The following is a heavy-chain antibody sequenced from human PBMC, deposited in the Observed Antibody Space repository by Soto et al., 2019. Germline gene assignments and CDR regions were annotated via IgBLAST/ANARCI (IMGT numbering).Heavy chain of an antibody. CDR2: IYPGDSDT. J-gene: IGHJ4*02. CDR1: GYSFTSYW. Sequence: GASLKLSCTGSGYSFTSYWIGWVPQMPGKGLEWMGIIYPGDSDTRYSPSFQGQVTTSADKSISTAYLQWSSLKASDTAMYYCARLRIAARPPDYWGQGTLVTVSS. CDR3: ARLRIAARPPDY. V-gene: IGHV5-51*01. D-gene: IGHD6-6*01.